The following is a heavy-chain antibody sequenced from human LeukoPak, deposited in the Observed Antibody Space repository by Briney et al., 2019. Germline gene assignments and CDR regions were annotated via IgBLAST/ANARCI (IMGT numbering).Heavy chain of an antibody. D-gene: IGHD1-1*01. CDR3: ARTVIGTTHFDF. Sequence: GGSLRLSCAASGFTFNNYAMHWVRQAPGMGLEWVSAISGGGRTTYYGDSVKGRFTVSRDNSKNTLYLQMNSLRAEDTAVYYCARTVIGTTHFDFWGQGTLVTVS. CDR1: GFTFNNYA. V-gene: IGHV3-23*01. CDR2: ISGGGRTT. J-gene: IGHJ4*02.